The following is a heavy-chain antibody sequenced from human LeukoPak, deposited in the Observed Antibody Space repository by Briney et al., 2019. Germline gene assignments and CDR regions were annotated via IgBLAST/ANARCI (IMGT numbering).Heavy chain of an antibody. D-gene: IGHD2-8*01. CDR3: ATSVWPPYYYYYYYMDV. CDR1: GGTFSSCA. J-gene: IGHJ6*03. CDR2: IIPIFGTA. V-gene: IGHV1-69*13. Sequence: ASVKVSCKASGGTFSSCAISWVRQAPGQGLEWMGGIIPIFGTANYAQKFQGRVTITADESTSTAYMELSSLRSEDTAVYYCATSVWPPYYYYYYYMDVWGKGTTVTVSS.